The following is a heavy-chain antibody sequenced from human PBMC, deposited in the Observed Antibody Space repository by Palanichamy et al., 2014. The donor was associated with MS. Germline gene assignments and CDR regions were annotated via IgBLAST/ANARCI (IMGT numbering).Heavy chain of an antibody. Sequence: QVQLVQSGAEVKKPGASVKVSCKASGYAFTSYDINWVRQATGQGLEWVGWMIPNSGNTGYAQKFQGKVTITRNTSISTAYMELSSLRSEDTAVYYCARGFGVVTYAAYFDYWGQGTLVTVSS. CDR3: ARGFGVVTYAAYFDY. CDR1: GYAFTSYD. D-gene: IGHD3-3*01. CDR2: MIPNSGNT. J-gene: IGHJ4*02. V-gene: IGHV1-8*03.